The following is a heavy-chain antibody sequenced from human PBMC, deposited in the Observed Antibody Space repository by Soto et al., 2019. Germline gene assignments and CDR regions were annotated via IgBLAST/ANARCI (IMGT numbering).Heavy chain of an antibody. CDR3: VGTGTTSDY. CDR1: GFTFSSDG. V-gene: IGHV3-33*01. Sequence: QVQLVESGGGVVQPGRSLRLSCAASGFTFSSDGMHWVRQAPGKGLEWVAVIWYDGSNKYYADSVKGRFTISRDNSKNTLYLQMNSLRAEDTAVYYCVGTGTTSDYWGQGTLVTVSS. J-gene: IGHJ4*02. D-gene: IGHD1-1*01. CDR2: IWYDGSNK.